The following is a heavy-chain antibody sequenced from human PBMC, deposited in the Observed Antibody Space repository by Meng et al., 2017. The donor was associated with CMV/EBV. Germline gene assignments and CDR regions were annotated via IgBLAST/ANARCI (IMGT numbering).Heavy chain of an antibody. D-gene: IGHD2-15*01. J-gene: IGHJ6*02. V-gene: IGHV1-2*02. CDR3: ARETGRSYYYGMDV. CDR1: GYMFTTYG. CDR2: INPNSGGT. Sequence: ASVKVSCKASGYMFTTYGLTWVRQAPGQGLEWMGWINPNSGGTNYAQKFQGRVTMTRETSISTAYMELSRLRSDDTAVYYCARETGRSYYYGMDVWGQGTTVTVSS.